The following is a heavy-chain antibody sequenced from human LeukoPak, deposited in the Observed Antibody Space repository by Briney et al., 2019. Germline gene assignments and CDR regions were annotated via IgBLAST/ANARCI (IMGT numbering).Heavy chain of an antibody. CDR2: INPNSGGT. Sequence: ASVKVSCKASGYTFTDYYMHWVRQAPGQGLEWMGWINPNSGGTNYAQKFQGRVTMTRDTSISTAYMELSRLRSDDTAVYYCARYGGQDFWSGYRPIYYYYYMDVWGKGTTVTVSS. D-gene: IGHD3-3*01. CDR1: GYTFTDYY. J-gene: IGHJ6*03. CDR3: ARYGGQDFWSGYRPIYYYYYMDV. V-gene: IGHV1-2*02.